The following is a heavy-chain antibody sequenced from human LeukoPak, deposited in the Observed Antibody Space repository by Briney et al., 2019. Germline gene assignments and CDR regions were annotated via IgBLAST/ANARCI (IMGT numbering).Heavy chain of an antibody. V-gene: IGHV4-61*01. J-gene: IGHJ4*02. CDR1: GVSINTCCYY. CDR2: KHYSGST. Sequence: PSETLSLTCDVSGVSINTCCYYWTWIRQPPGKGLEWIGYKHYSGSTRYNSSLRSRLTISLDSSKNQFSLRLTSVTAADTAVYYCARGRSYGFDFDSWGPGTLVIVSS. CDR3: ARGRSYGFDFDS. D-gene: IGHD5-18*01.